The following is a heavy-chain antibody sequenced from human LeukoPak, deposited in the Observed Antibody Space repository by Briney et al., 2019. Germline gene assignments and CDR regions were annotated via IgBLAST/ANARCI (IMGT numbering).Heavy chain of an antibody. CDR3: ARLDDREKFDK. CDR2: IYSSVTT. CDR1: GGSISRYY. D-gene: IGHD3-22*01. Sequence: SETLSLTCSVSGGSISRYYWSWIRQSPGKGLEWIGFIYSSVTTKYNPSLKSRASISIDMSKSQFSLKVSSVTASDTAVYYCARLDDREKFDKWGQGTLVTVSS. V-gene: IGHV4-4*09. J-gene: IGHJ4*02.